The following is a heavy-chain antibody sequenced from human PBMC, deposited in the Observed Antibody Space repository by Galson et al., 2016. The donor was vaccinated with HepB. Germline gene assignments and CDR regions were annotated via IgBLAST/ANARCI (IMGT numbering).Heavy chain of an antibody. CDR2: INADGTST. D-gene: IGHD3-16*01. CDR1: DFTFSGRW. V-gene: IGHV3-74*01. CDR3: AKDRGHEPPHYKDV. Sequence: SLRLSCAASDFTFSGRWMHWVRQVPGKGLVWVSYINADGTSTTYADSVKGRFAISRDNSKNTLYLQMNGLRVEDTAVYYCAKDRGHEPPHYKDVWGNGTTVIVSS. J-gene: IGHJ6*03.